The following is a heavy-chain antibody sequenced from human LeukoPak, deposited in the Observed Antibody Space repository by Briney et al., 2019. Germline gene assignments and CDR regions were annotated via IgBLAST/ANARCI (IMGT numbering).Heavy chain of an antibody. CDR3: ARNSSGGFFDY. CDR1: GGSISRYY. CDR2: IYYSGST. V-gene: IGHV4-59*08. Sequence: SETLSLTCTVSGGSISRYYWSWIRQPPGKGLAWIGYIYYSGSTNYNPSLRSRVTISVDTSKNQFSLKLSSVTAADTAVYYCARNSSGGFFDYWGQGTLVTVSS. J-gene: IGHJ4*02. D-gene: IGHD2-15*01.